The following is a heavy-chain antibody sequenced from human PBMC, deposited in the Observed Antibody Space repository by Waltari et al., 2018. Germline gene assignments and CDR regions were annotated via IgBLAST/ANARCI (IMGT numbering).Heavy chain of an antibody. CDR3: ARTTYDFWSGYQGSFDY. CDR2: IIPIFGTA. CDR1: GGTFSSYA. V-gene: IGHV1-69*08. J-gene: IGHJ4*02. Sequence: VQLVQSGAEVKKPGSSVKVSCKASGGTFSSYAISWVRQAPGQGLEWMGRIIPIFGTANYAQKFQGRVTITADKSTSTAYMELSSLRSEDTAVYYCARTTYDFWSGYQGSFDYWGQGTLVTVSS. D-gene: IGHD3-3*01.